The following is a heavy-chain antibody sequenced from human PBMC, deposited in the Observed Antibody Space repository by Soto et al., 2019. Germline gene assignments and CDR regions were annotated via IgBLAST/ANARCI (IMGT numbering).Heavy chain of an antibody. J-gene: IGHJ6*03. CDR1: GYTFTSYY. CDR3: AGPGGWFGELAYYYYYYMDV. CDR2: INPSGGST. V-gene: IGHV1-46*03. Sequence: ALVKVTCKASGYTFTSYYMHWVRQAPGQGLEWMGIINPSGGSTSYAQKFQGRVTMTRDTSTSTVYMELSSLRSEDTAVYYCAGPGGWFGELAYYYYYYMDVWGTGTTVTVSS. D-gene: IGHD3-10*01.